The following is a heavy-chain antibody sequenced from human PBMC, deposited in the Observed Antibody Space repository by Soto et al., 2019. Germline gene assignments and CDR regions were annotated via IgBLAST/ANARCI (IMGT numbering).Heavy chain of an antibody. D-gene: IGHD1-1*01. CDR1: GYAFNTYG. Sequence: QVHLVQSGAEVKKPGASVKVSCKGSGYAFNTYGITWVRQAPGQGLEWMGWISAHSGNTNYAQKLQGRVTVTRDTSTSTAYMELRSLRSDDTAVYYCARGRYGDYWGQGALVTVSS. CDR2: ISAHSGNT. J-gene: IGHJ4*02. V-gene: IGHV1-18*01. CDR3: ARGRYGDY.